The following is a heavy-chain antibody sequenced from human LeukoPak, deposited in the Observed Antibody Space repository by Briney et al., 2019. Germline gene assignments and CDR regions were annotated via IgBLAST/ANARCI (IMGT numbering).Heavy chain of an antibody. CDR2: IWYDGSNK. D-gene: IGHD2-2*01. CDR3: ARGSIVVVPAAVSYHFDY. CDR1: GFTFSSYG. V-gene: IGHV3-33*01. Sequence: GGSLRLSCAASGFTFSSYGMHWVRQAPGKGLERVAVIWYDGSNKYYADPVKGRFTISRDNSKNTLYLQMNSLRAEDTAVYYCARGSIVVVPAAVSYHFDYWGQGTLVTVSS. J-gene: IGHJ4*02.